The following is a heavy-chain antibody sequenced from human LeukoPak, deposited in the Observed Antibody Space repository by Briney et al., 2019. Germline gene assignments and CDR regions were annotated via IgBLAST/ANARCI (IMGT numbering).Heavy chain of an antibody. CDR2: ISAYNGNT. Sequence: ASVKVSCKASGYTFTSYGISWVRQAPGQGLEWMGWISAYNGNTNYAQKLQGRVTMTTDTSTSTAYMELRSLRSDDTAVYYCASVEPGQLYYDILTDLSPSDIWGQGTMVTVSS. D-gene: IGHD3-9*01. V-gene: IGHV1-18*01. J-gene: IGHJ3*02. CDR1: GYTFTSYG. CDR3: ASVEPGQLYYDILTDLSPSDI.